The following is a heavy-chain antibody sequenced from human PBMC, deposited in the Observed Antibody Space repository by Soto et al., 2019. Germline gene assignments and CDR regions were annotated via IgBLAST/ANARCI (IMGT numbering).Heavy chain of an antibody. J-gene: IGHJ5*01. CDR3: ARGRYCLTGRCFPNWFDS. CDR1: GDSISNIDYF. V-gene: IGHV4-30-4*01. Sequence: SETLSLTCSVSGDSISNIDYFWAWIRQPPGQALEYIGYIYKSATTYYNPSFESRVAISVDTSKSQFSLHVTSVTAADTAVYFCARGRYCLTGRCFPNWFDSWGQGALVTVSS. CDR2: IYKSATT. D-gene: IGHD7-27*01.